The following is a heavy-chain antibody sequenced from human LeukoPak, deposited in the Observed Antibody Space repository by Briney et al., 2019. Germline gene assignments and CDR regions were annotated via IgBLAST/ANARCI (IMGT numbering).Heavy chain of an antibody. CDR1: GFTFSSYA. J-gene: IGHJ2*01. CDR2: ISYDGSNK. V-gene: IGHV3-30*04. Sequence: PGGSLRLSCAASGFTFSSYAMHWVRQAPGKGLEWVAVISYDGSNKYYADSVKGRFTISRDNSKNTLYLQMNSLRAEDTAVYYCARVRGSARDWYFDLWGRGTLVTVSS. D-gene: IGHD5-12*01. CDR3: ARVRGSARDWYFDL.